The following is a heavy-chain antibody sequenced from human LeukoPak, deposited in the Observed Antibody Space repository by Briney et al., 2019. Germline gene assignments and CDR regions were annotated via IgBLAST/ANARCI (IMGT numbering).Heavy chain of an antibody. Sequence: GGPLRLSCAASGFTFSDSGMHWVRQAPGKGLEWVSYISSSGSTIYYADSVKGRFTISRDNAKNSQYLQMNSLRAEDTAVYYCAELGITMIGGVWGKGTTVTISS. D-gene: IGHD3-10*02. V-gene: IGHV3-48*03. J-gene: IGHJ6*04. CDR2: ISSSGSTI. CDR1: GFTFSDSG. CDR3: AELGITMIGGV.